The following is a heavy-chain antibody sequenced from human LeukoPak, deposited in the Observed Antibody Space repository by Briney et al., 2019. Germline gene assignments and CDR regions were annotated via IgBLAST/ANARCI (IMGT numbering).Heavy chain of an antibody. V-gene: IGHV3-43*02. CDR2: ISGDGGST. J-gene: IGHJ4*02. CDR1: GFTFDDYA. D-gene: IGHD5-12*01. CDR3: AEPNSGYDHFDY. Sequence: PGGSLRLSCAASGFTFDDYAMHWVRQAPGKGLEWVSLISGDGGSTYYADSVKGRFTISRDNSKNSLYLQMNSLRTEDTALYYCAEPNSGYDHFDYWGQGTLVTVSS.